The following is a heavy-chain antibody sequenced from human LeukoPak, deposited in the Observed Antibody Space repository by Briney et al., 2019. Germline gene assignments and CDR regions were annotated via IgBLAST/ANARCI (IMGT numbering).Heavy chain of an antibody. Sequence: GGSLRLSCASSRFIYSSYGLHWVRQAPGKGLEGVAYIQYDGSNEQYADSVKGRFSISRDSSKNILYLQMNSLRAEDTAVYYCAKDRCSNGVGCYYYYMDVWGKGTTVTISS. CDR3: AKDRCSNGVGCYYYYMDV. J-gene: IGHJ6*03. CDR1: RFIYSSYG. D-gene: IGHD2-8*01. CDR2: IQYDGSNE. V-gene: IGHV3-30*02.